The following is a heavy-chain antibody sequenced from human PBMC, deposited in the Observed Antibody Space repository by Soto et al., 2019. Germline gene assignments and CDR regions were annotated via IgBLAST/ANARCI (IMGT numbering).Heavy chain of an antibody. J-gene: IGHJ6*02. Sequence: GASVKVSCKASGYTFTRYYMHWVRQAPGQGLEWMGIINPSGGSTSYAQKLQGRVTLTRDTSTSTVYMQLSSLRSEDTAIYYCARRFDSLSYGMDVWGQGTTVTVSS. D-gene: IGHD3-9*01. CDR1: GYTFTRYY. CDR2: INPSGGST. V-gene: IGHV1-46*01. CDR3: ARRFDSLSYGMDV.